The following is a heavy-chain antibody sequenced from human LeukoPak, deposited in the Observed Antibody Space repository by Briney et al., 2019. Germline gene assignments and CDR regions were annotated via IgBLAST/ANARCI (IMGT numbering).Heavy chain of an antibody. CDR1: GGSISSGIYY. Sequence: SETLSLTCTVSGGSISSGIYYWSWIRQPAGKGLERIGRIYTSGSTNYNPSLKSRVTISVDTSKNQFSLKLSSVTAADTAVYYCARESFSSSWYWWFDPWGQGTLVTVSS. CDR3: ARESFSSSWYWWFDP. D-gene: IGHD6-13*01. J-gene: IGHJ5*02. CDR2: IYTSGST. V-gene: IGHV4-61*02.